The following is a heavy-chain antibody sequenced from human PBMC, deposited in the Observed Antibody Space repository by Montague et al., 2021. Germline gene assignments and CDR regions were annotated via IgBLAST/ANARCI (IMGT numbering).Heavy chain of an antibody. Sequence: TLSLTCTVSGGSISSGGYYWSWIRQLPGKGLEWIGYIFYSGNTYYNPSLKSRVTISVDTSKSQFSLKLSSVTAADTAVYYCARAEDYYGSGSYLGFDYWGQGTLVTVSS. J-gene: IGHJ4*02. CDR1: GGSISSGGYY. CDR2: IFYSGNT. D-gene: IGHD3-10*01. V-gene: IGHV4-31*03. CDR3: ARAEDYYGSGSYLGFDY.